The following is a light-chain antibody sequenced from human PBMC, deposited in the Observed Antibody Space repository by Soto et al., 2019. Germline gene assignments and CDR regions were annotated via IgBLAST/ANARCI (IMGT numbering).Light chain of an antibody. V-gene: IGKV2-30*01. Sequence: DVVMTQSPLSLSVTLGQPASISCRSSQGLVYSDGNTFLNWFHQRPGQSPRRLIYQVSNRDSGVPDRFSGSGSGTDYPLTISRLEAEDVGIYYCVQGTHWPWTFGQGTKVEIK. CDR1: QGLVYSDGNTF. CDR3: VQGTHWPWT. J-gene: IGKJ1*01. CDR2: QVS.